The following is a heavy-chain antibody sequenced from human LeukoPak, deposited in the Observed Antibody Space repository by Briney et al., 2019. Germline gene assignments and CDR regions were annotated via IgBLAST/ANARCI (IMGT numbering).Heavy chain of an antibody. CDR3: ARDWERYDSSGYYY. CDR2: IKEDGSEK. Sequence: PGGSLRLSCAASGFTFSSYWMSWVRQAPGKGLEWVANIKEDGSEKYYVDSVKGRFTISRDNAKKSLYLQMNSLRAEDTAVYYCARDWERYDSSGYYYWGQGTLVTVSS. CDR1: GFTFSSYW. J-gene: IGHJ4*02. D-gene: IGHD3-22*01. V-gene: IGHV3-7*01.